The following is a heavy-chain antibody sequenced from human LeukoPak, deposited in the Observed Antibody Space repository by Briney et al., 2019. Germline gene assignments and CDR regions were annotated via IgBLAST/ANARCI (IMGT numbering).Heavy chain of an antibody. CDR3: ARGITVKTYWYFDL. CDR1: GGSFSGYY. CDR2: INHSGST. J-gene: IGHJ2*01. D-gene: IGHD4-17*01. Sequence: PSETLSLTCAVYGGSFSGYYWSWIRQPPGKGLEWIGEINHSGSTNYNPSLKSRVTISVDTSKNQFSLKLSSVTAADTAVYYCARGITVKTYWYFDLWGRGTLDTVSS. V-gene: IGHV4-34*01.